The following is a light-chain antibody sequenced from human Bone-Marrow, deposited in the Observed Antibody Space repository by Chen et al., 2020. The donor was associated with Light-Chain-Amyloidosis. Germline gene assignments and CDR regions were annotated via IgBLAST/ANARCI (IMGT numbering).Light chain of an antibody. CDR3: QVWDRSSDRPV. V-gene: IGLV3-21*02. Sequence: SYVLPLPSSVSVASGQTATIACGGNNIGSTSVHWYQQTPGQAPLLVVYVDSDRPSGIPERLSGSNSGNTATLTISRVEAGDEADYYCQVWDRSSDRPVFGGGTKLTVL. CDR2: VDS. J-gene: IGLJ3*02. CDR1: NIGSTS.